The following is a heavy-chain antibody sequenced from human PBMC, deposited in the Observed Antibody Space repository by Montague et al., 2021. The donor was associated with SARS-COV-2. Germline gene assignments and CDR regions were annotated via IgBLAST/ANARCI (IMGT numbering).Heavy chain of an antibody. CDR1: GCSISSYY. J-gene: IGHJ6*02. CDR2: ISYSGST. CDR3: ANFRRTQLLSGTLYYGMDV. Sequence: SETLSLTCTGPGCSISSYYWSCIRQHPRTGLLWIGYISYSGSTNYNPSLKSRVTISVDTSKNHFTLRLSSVTAADTAVYYCANFRRTQLLSGTLYYGMDVWGQGTTVTVSS. D-gene: IGHD2-2*01. V-gene: IGHV4-59*01.